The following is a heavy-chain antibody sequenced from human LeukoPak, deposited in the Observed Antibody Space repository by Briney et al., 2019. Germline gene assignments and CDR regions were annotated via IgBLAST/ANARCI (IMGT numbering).Heavy chain of an antibody. Sequence: PGGSLRLSCAASGFTFSSYGMHWVRQAPGKGLEWVAFIRYDGSNKYYADSVKGRFTISRDNSKNTLYLQMNSLRAEDTAVYYCAKAPVFENSPQTYYYMDVWGKGTTVTISS. D-gene: IGHD3-3*01. J-gene: IGHJ6*03. CDR2: IRYDGSNK. CDR3: AKAPVFENSPQTYYYMDV. CDR1: GFTFSSYG. V-gene: IGHV3-30*02.